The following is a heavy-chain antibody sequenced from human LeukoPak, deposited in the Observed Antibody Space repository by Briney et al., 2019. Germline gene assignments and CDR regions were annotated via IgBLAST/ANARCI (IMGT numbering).Heavy chain of an antibody. CDR3: ATGSYCTNGVCYSRDYYYGMDV. D-gene: IGHD2-8*01. CDR1: GYTLTELS. J-gene: IGHJ6*02. V-gene: IGHV1-24*01. CDR2: FDPEDGET. Sequence: GASVKVSCEVSGYTLTELSMHWVRQAPGKGLEWMGGFDPEDGETIYAQKFQGRVTMTEDTSTDTAYMELSSLRSEDTAVYYCATGSYCTNGVCYSRDYYYGMDVWGQGTTVTVSS.